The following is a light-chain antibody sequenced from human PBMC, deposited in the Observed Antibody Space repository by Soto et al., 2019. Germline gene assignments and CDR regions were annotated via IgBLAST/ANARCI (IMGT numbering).Light chain of an antibody. Sequence: AIRMTQSPSSLSASTGYTVTITCRASQDIGSVLAWYQQKPGTAPKVLIYGASNLHGGVPSRFNGSGSRTDFTLTITHLQSEDFATYYCQQCLTYPITFGQGTRL. CDR3: QQCLTYPIT. CDR1: QDIGSV. CDR2: GAS. J-gene: IGKJ5*01. V-gene: IGKV1-8*01.